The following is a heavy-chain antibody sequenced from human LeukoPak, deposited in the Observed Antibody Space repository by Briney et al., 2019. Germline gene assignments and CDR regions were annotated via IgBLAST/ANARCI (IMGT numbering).Heavy chain of an antibody. Sequence: PSQTLSLTCSVSGDSVSNKNAAWNWIRQSPSRGLEWLGRTYYRSEWHTDYAFSVKGRITINADTSKNQFSLQLGYVTPEDTAVYYCAGGWALSWGQGTLVTVSS. CDR2: TYYRSEWHT. CDR1: GDSVSNKNAA. V-gene: IGHV6-1*01. D-gene: IGHD1-26*01. CDR3: AGGWALS. J-gene: IGHJ5*02.